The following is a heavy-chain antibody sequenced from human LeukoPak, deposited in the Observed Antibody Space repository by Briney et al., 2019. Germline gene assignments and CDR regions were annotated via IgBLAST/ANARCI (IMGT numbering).Heavy chain of an antibody. D-gene: IGHD4-23*01. CDR1: EYNFTNYW. CDR3: ARLNAVVTQWYFDL. J-gene: IGHJ2*01. Sequence: GESLKISCKGSEYNFTNYWIGWVRQMPGKGLEWMGIIYPGDSDTRYSPSFQGQVTISADKSISTAYLQWSSLKASDIAMYYCARLNAVVTQWYFDLWGRGTLVTVSS. V-gene: IGHV5-51*01. CDR2: IYPGDSDT.